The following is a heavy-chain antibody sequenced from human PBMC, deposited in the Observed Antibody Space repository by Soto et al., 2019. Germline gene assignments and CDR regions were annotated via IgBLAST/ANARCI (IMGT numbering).Heavy chain of an antibody. V-gene: IGHV1-18*04. CDR3: ARDFYGDSAVYYYYYGMDV. J-gene: IGHJ6*02. D-gene: IGHD4-17*01. CDR2: ISAYNGNT. CDR1: GYTFTSYG. Sequence: GASVKVSCKASGYTFTSYGISWVRQAPGQGLEWMGWISAYNGNTNYAQKLQGRVTMTTDTSTSTAYMELRSLRSDDTAVYYCARDFYGDSAVYYYYYGMDVRGRGTTGTASS.